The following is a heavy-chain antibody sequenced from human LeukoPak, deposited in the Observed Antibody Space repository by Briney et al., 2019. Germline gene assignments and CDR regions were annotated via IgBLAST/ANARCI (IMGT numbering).Heavy chain of an antibody. CDR3: ARDQAFDWFYYYYGMDV. J-gene: IGHJ6*02. V-gene: IGHV3-23*01. CDR2: IGTSINNT. D-gene: IGHD3-9*01. CDR1: GFTFNNYA. Sequence: QTGGSLRLSCAASGFTFNNYALSWVRQAPGKGLEWVSTIGTSINNTYYADSVKGRFTISRDNSNHTLSLQMSSPRAEDTAIYYCARDQAFDWFYYYYGMDVWGLGTTVIVSS.